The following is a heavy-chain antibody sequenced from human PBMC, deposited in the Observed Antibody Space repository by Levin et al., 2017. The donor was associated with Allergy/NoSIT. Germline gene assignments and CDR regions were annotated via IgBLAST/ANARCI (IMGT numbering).Heavy chain of an antibody. CDR3: AVFSFRYGTFDI. V-gene: IGHV4-34*01. CDR2: INNRGVT. CDR1: GGSFGGYY. Sequence: SETLSLTCAVSGGSFGGYYWSWIRQPPGKGLEWIGEINNRGVTTDNPSLKSRVTLLVDTYREEFSLKLHSVTAADTAVYYCAVFSFRYGTFDIWGQGTMVTVSS. J-gene: IGHJ3*02. D-gene: IGHD4-17*01.